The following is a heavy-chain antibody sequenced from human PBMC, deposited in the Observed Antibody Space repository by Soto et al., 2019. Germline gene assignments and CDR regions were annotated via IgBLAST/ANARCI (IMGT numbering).Heavy chain of an antibody. CDR2: ISSNGGST. D-gene: IGHD5-18*01. V-gene: IGHV3-64D*06. Sequence: GGSLRLSCSASGFTFSSYAMHWVRQAPGKGLEYVSAISSNGGSTYYADSVKGRFTISRDNSKNTLYLQMSSLRAEDTAVYYCARGRGYSYGFFDYWGQGTLVTVSS. CDR3: ARGRGYSYGFFDY. CDR1: GFTFSSYA. J-gene: IGHJ4*02.